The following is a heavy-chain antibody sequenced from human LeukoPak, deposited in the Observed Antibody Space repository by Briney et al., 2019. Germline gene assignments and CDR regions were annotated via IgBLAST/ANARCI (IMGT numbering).Heavy chain of an antibody. V-gene: IGHV1-46*01. Sequence: ASVKVSCKASGYTFTSYYMHWVRQAPGQGLEWMGIINPSGGSTSYAQKFQGRVTMTRDTSTSIVYMELSSLRSEDTAVYYCARDDGCSGGSCYSNYYYYGMDVWGQGTTVTVSS. CDR1: GYTFTSYY. J-gene: IGHJ6*02. CDR3: ARDDGCSGGSCYSNYYYYGMDV. D-gene: IGHD2-15*01. CDR2: INPSGGST.